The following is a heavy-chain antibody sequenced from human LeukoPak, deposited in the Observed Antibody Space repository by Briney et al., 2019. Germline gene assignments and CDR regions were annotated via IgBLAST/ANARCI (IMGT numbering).Heavy chain of an antibody. V-gene: IGHV1-2*02. Sequence: ASVKVSCKASGYTFTGYYMHWVRQAPGQGLEWMGWINPNSGGTNYAQKFQGRVTMTRDTSISTAYMELSRLRSDDTAVYYCARDRYYYGSGSYYYYMDVWGKGTTVTISS. CDR3: ARDRYYYGSGSYYYYMDV. J-gene: IGHJ6*03. CDR2: INPNSGGT. CDR1: GYTFTGYY. D-gene: IGHD3-10*01.